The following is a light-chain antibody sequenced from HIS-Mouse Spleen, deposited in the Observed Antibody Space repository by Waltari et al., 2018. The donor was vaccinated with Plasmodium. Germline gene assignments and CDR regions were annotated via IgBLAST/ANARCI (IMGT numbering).Light chain of an antibody. V-gene: IGLV2-23*01. Sequence: QSALTQPASVSGSPGQSITISCTGTSSDVGSYNLVSWYQQHPGKAPKLMIYEGSKRTSGVCNRFSGAKSGNTASLTISGLQAEDEADYYCCSYAGSSTYVFGTGTKVTVL. CDR2: EGS. J-gene: IGLJ1*01. CDR3: CSYAGSSTYV. CDR1: SSDVGSYNL.